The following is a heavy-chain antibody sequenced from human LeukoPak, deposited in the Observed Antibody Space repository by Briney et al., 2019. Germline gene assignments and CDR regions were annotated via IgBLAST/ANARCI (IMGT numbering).Heavy chain of an antibody. V-gene: IGHV4-30-4*07. J-gene: IGHJ4*02. CDR2: IYYSGST. CDR1: GGSISSGGYS. Sequence: SETLSLTCAVSGGSISSGGYSWSWIRQPPGKGLEWIGYIYYSGSTNYNPSLKSRVTISVDTSKNQFSLKLSSVTAADTAVYYCARCIAAAGTFWGYYFDYWGQGTLVTVSS. D-gene: IGHD6-13*01. CDR3: ARCIAAAGTFWGYYFDY.